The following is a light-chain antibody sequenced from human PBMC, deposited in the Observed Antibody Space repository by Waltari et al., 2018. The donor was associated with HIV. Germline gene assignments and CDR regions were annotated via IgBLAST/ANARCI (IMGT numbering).Light chain of an antibody. CDR3: QQYGRSPRT. V-gene: IGKV3-20*01. CDR1: QRITNS. Sequence: VLTQSPGTLSLSPGQRVTLSCGASQRITNSLAWYQPKPGKAPRLLIYDASSRATGTPDRFSGSGSGTHFTLGISRLEPEDSAVYYCQQYGRSPRTFGQGTKVEIK. CDR2: DAS. J-gene: IGKJ1*01.